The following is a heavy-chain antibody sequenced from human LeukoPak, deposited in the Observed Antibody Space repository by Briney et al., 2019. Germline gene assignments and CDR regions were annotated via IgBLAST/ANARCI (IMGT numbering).Heavy chain of an antibody. Sequence: IYHTATTYSTPSLKTRFPISLDTSNTQLSLKLSSVTAADPAVYYCARVVAARPVYYFDYWGQGTLVTVSS. V-gene: IGHV4-38-2*02. CDR3: ARVVAARPVYYFDY. CDR2: IYHTATT. D-gene: IGHD6-6*01. J-gene: IGHJ4*02.